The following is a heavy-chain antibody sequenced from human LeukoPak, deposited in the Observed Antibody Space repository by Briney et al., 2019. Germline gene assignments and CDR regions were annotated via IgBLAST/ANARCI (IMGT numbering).Heavy chain of an antibody. J-gene: IGHJ4*02. CDR2: IYPSASDT. CDR1: GYSFTSYW. Sequence: GESLKISCKSSGYSFTSYWIGWVRQMPGKGLEWMGIIYPSASDTIYSPSFQGQVTISADRSITTAYLQWSSLKASDTAIYYCARRLKISQGGTTDYWGQGTLVTVSS. CDR3: ARRLKISQGGTTDY. D-gene: IGHD1-1*01. V-gene: IGHV5-51*01.